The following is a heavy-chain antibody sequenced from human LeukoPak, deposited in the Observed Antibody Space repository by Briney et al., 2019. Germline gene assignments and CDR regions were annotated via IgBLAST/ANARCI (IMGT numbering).Heavy chain of an antibody. CDR1: GGSISSSRYY. CDR2: IYHSGST. D-gene: IGHD3-16*01. Sequence: PSETLSLTCTVSGGSISSSRYYWGWIRQPPGKGLEGIGSIYHSGSTYYNPSLKSRVTISVDTSKNQFSLKLSSVTAADTAVYYCARDYRLVGVVLSLSRVSWFDPWGQGTLVTVSS. CDR3: ARDYRLVGVVLSLSRVSWFDP. V-gene: IGHV4-39*07. J-gene: IGHJ5*02.